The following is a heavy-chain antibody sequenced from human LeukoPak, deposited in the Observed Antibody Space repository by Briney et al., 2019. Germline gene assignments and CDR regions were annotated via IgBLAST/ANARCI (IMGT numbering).Heavy chain of an antibody. V-gene: IGHV4-4*07. CDR2: IYTSGTT. CDR3: ARGVPAADAFDI. Sequence: SETLSLTCTVPGGSINSYYWSWIRQPAGKGLEWIGRIYTSGTTNCNPSLKSRVTMSVETSKNQFSLKLTSVTAADTAVYYCARGVPAADAFDIWGQGTMVTVSS. D-gene: IGHD2-2*01. CDR1: GGSINSYY. J-gene: IGHJ3*02.